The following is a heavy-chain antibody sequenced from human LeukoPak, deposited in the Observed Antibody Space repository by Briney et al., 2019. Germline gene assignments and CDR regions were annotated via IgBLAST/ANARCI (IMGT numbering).Heavy chain of an antibody. V-gene: IGHV4-4*02. D-gene: IGHD3-22*01. CDR2: IYHSGST. CDR3: ARERGSGYYYADYYYYGMDV. CDR1: GGSISSSNW. Sequence: SETLSLTCAVSGGSISSSNWWSWVRQPPGKGLEWIGEIYHSGSTNYNPSLKSRVTISVDKSKNQFSLKLSSVTAADTAVYYCARERGSGYYYADYYYYGMDVRGQGTTVTVSS. J-gene: IGHJ6*02.